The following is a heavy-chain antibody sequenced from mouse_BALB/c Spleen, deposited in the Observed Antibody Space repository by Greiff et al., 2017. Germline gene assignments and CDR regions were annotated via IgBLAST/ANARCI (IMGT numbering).Heavy chain of an antibody. J-gene: IGHJ4*01. CDR3: ARRVYVSYAMDY. CDR1: GDSITSGY. CDR2: ISYSGST. V-gene: IGHV3-8*02. D-gene: IGHD2-12*01. Sequence: EVQLVESGPSLVKPSQTLSLTCSVTGDSITSGYWNWIRKFPGNKLEYMGYISYSGSTYYNPSLKSRISITRDTSKNQYYLQLNSVTTEDTATYYCARRVYVSYAMDYWGQGNSVTVSS.